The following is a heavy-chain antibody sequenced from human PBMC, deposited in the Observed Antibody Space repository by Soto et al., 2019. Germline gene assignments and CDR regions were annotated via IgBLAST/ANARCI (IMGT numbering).Heavy chain of an antibody. Sequence: KTSETLSLTCTVSGGSISGFDWSWIRQPAGKELEWIGRIYSSGSTNYNPSFKSRVTVSVDTSKNQFSLNLSSMTAADTAVYYCARGRQIKAGNNWFDPWGQGTQVTVSS. D-gene: IGHD6-19*01. V-gene: IGHV4-4*07. CDR1: GGSISGFD. J-gene: IGHJ5*02. CDR3: ARGRQIKAGNNWFDP. CDR2: IYSSGST.